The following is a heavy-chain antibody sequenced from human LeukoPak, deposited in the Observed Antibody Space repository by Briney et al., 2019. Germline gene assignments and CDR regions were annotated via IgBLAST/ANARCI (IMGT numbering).Heavy chain of an antibody. CDR3: GGLAIKDF. CDR2: IRYDGSNK. V-gene: IGHV3-30*02. D-gene: IGHD3/OR15-3a*01. CDR1: GFIFSNYG. J-gene: IGHJ4*02. Sequence: GGSLRLSCTASGFIFSNYGMHWVRQAPGKGLEWVSFIRYDGSNKEYADSVKGRFTISRDNSKSILYLQTNSLRVEDTAVYYCGGLAIKDFWGQGTLVIVSS.